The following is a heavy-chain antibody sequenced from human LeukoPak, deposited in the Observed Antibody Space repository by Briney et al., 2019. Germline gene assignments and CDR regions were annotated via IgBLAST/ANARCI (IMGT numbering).Heavy chain of an antibody. CDR1: GFTFSTYA. V-gene: IGHV3-23*01. J-gene: IGHJ6*03. CDR2: SSGSGVNT. Sequence: GGSLRLSCAASGFTFSTYAMGWVRQAPGKGLEWVSASSGSGVNTYYADSVKGRFTISRDNSKNTLFLHMNSLRAEDTAIYYCAKSGGSGNWRHYYTDVCGKGTTVTVSS. CDR3: AKSGGSGNWRHYYTDV. D-gene: IGHD3-10*01.